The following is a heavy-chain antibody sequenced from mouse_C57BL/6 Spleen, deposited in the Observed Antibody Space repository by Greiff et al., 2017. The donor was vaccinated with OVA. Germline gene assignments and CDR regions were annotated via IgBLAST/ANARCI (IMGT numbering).Heavy chain of an antibody. Sequence: QVQLQQPGAELVKPGASVKMSCKASGYTFTSYWITWVKQRPGQGLEWIGDIYPGSGSTNYNEKFKSKATLTVDTSSSTAYMQLSSLTSEDSAVYYCARWGERLRPFAYWGQGTLVTVSA. J-gene: IGHJ3*01. CDR1: GYTFTSYW. CDR2: IYPGSGST. V-gene: IGHV1-55*01. D-gene: IGHD2-4*01. CDR3: ARWGERLRPFAY.